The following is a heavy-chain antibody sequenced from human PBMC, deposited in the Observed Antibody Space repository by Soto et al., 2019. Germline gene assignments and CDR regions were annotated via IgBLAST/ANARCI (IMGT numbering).Heavy chain of an antibody. V-gene: IGHV1-69*01. CDR1: GDTFSSYA. D-gene: IGHD3-10*01. CDR3: AREAGDYGHPDFDY. J-gene: IGHJ4*02. CDR2: IIPTFGTV. Sequence: QLVQSGPEVKKPGSSVKVSCKSVGDTFSSYAVSWVRQAPGQGLEWMGGIIPTFGTVNYAQKSQGRATITADESTRLSYMELSSLKSEDTAVYYCAREAGDYGHPDFDYWGQGTLISVSS.